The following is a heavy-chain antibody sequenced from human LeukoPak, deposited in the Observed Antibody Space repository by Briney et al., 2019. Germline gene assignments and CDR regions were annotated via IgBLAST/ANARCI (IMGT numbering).Heavy chain of an antibody. CDR3: ARRAPSHDFDD. J-gene: IGHJ4*02. Sequence: GGSLRLSCAASGFRFSSYGMSWVRQAPGKGLEWVSSISSSYGSTYYADSVKGRFTISRDNAKNSLYLQMNSLRVEDTALYYCARRAPSHDFDDWGQGTLVTVSS. V-gene: IGHV3-23*01. CDR2: ISSSYGST. CDR1: GFRFSSYG.